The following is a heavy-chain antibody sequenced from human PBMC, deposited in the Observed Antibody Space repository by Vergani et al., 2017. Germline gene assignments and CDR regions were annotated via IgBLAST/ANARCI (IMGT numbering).Heavy chain of an antibody. Sequence: EVQLVESGGGLVKPGGPLRLPCAAFGFTFSSYSMNWVRQAPGKGLEWVSSISSSSSYIYYADSVKGRFTISRDNAKNSLYLQMNSLRAEDTAVYYCARSAIFGVVIYGCMDVWGKGTTVTVSS. V-gene: IGHV3-21*01. D-gene: IGHD3-3*01. J-gene: IGHJ6*03. CDR3: ARSAIFGVVIYGCMDV. CDR1: GFTFSSYS. CDR2: ISSSSSYI.